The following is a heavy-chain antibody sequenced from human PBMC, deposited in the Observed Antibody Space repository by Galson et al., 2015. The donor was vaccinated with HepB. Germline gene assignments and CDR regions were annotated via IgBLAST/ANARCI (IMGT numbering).Heavy chain of an antibody. Sequence: SLRLSCAASGFTFSSYAMSWVRQAPGKGLEWVSGISGSGGSTYYADSVKGRFTISRDIYKNTLYLQMNSLRAEDTAVYYCANADVYYDFWSGYYFDYWGQGTLVTVSS. J-gene: IGHJ4*02. V-gene: IGHV3-23*01. CDR1: GFTFSSYA. D-gene: IGHD3-3*01. CDR2: ISGSGGST. CDR3: ANADVYYDFWSGYYFDY.